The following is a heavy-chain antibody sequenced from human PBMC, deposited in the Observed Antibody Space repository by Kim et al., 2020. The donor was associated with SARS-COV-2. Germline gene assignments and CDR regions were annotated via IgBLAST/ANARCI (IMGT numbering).Heavy chain of an antibody. CDR1: GYTFTGYY. CDR2: ITPNSGGT. J-gene: IGHJ5*02. V-gene: IGHV1-2*06. CDR3: ARGGVATIRGTGRFYP. D-gene: IGHD5-12*01. Sequence: ASVKVSCKASGYTFTGYYMHWVRQAPGQGLEWMGRITPNSGGTDYAQKFQGRVTMTRDTSISTAYMELSRLRSDDTAVYYCARGGVATIRGTGRFYPWGQGNLVTVSS.